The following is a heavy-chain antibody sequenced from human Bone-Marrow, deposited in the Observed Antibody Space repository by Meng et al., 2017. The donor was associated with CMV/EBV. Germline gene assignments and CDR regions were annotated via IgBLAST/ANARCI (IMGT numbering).Heavy chain of an antibody. CDR1: GYTFTGYY. V-gene: IGHV1-69*10. J-gene: IGHJ6*02. D-gene: IGHD3-16*01. Sequence: SVKVSCKASGYTFTGYYMHWVRQAPGQGLEWMGGIIPILGIANYAQKFQGRVTITADKSTSTAYMELSSLRSEDTAVYYCARYVTYYYYGMDVWGQGTTVTVSS. CDR3: ARYVTYYYYGMDV. CDR2: IIPILGIA.